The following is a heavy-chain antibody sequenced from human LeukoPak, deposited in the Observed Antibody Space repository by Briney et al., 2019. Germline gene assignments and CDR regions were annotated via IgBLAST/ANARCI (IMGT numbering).Heavy chain of an antibody. V-gene: IGHV3-23*03. D-gene: IGHD3-10*01. CDR3: ASPGSGSSSLLPFDY. J-gene: IGHJ4*02. Sequence: GGSLRLSCAASGFTFSSYAMSWVRQAPGKGLEWVSVIYSGGSTYYADSVKGRFTISRDNSKNTLYLQMNSLRAEDTAVYYCASPGSGSSSLLPFDYWGQGTLVTVSS. CDR1: GFTFSSYA. CDR2: IYSGGST.